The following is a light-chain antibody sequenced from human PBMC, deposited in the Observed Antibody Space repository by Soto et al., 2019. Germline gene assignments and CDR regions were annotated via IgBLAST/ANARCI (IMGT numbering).Light chain of an antibody. Sequence: DIQMTQSPSSLSASVGDRVTITCRSSQSISSYLNWYQQKPGKATQLLIYAASSLQSGVPSRFSGSGSGTDFTLTISSLQPEDFANYYCQQSYSTPRSFGGGTKVEIK. J-gene: IGKJ4*01. CDR2: AAS. CDR1: QSISSY. V-gene: IGKV1-39*01. CDR3: QQSYSTPRS.